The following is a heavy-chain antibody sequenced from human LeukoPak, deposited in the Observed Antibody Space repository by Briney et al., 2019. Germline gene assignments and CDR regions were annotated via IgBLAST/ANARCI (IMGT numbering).Heavy chain of an antibody. D-gene: IGHD3-22*01. CDR3: ARGGDSSGYYPYYFDY. V-gene: IGHV1-2*02. CDR2: INPNSGGT. J-gene: IGHJ4*02. CDR1: GYTFTGYY. Sequence: ASVKVSCKASGYTFTGYYMHWVRQAPGQGLEWMGWINPNSGGTNYAQKFQGRVTMTRDTSISTAYMELSRLRSDDTAVYYCARGGDSSGYYPYYFDYWGQGTLVTVSS.